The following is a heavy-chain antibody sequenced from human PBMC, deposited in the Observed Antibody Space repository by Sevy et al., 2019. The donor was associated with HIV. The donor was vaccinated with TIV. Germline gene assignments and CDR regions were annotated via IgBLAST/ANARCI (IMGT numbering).Heavy chain of an antibody. CDR1: GFTFDDYG. V-gene: IGHV3-20*04. CDR3: ARDFQLPFDY. Sequence: SGFLRLSCAASGFTFDDYGMSWVRQAPGKGLERVSGINWSASSTGYADSVKGRFTISRDNAKNSLYLQMNSLRAEDTALYYCARDFQLPFDYWGQGALVCVSS. J-gene: IGHJ4*02. CDR2: INWSASST.